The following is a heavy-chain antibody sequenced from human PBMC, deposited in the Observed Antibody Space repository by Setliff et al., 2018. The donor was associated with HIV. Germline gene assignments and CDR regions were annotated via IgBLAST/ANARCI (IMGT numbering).Heavy chain of an antibody. CDR1: GVSMSTTSYY. Sequence: SETLSLTCNVSGVSMSTTSYYWGWIRQPPGKGLEWIGSLYYSGSTYNNPSLKSRLTISVDTSKNQLSLKLSSVTAADTAVYYCAREGDIGVVRGVIYFDYWGQGTLVTVSS. D-gene: IGHD3-10*01. CDR3: AREGDIGVVRGVIYFDY. J-gene: IGHJ4*02. CDR2: LYYSGST. V-gene: IGHV4-39*07.